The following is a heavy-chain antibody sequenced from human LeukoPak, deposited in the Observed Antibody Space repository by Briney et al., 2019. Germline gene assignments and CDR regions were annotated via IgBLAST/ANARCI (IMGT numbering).Heavy chain of an antibody. J-gene: IGHJ4*02. Sequence: SETLSLTCAVYGGSFSGYYWSWIRQPPGKGLEWIGEINRSGSTNYNLSLKSRVTISVDTSKNQFSLKLSSVTAADTAVYYCARAYDYYDSSGYFFDYWGQGTLVTVSS. V-gene: IGHV4-34*01. CDR2: INRSGST. CDR3: ARAYDYYDSSGYFFDY. D-gene: IGHD3-22*01. CDR1: GGSFSGYY.